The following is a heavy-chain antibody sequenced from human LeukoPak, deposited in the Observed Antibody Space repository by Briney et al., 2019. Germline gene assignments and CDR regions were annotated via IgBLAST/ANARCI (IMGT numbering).Heavy chain of an antibody. CDR2: ISYDGSNK. CDR3: ARGLGYYGSGREY. V-gene: IGHV3-30*04. J-gene: IGHJ4*02. Sequence: PGGSLRLSCAASGFTFSSYAMHWVRQAPGKWLEWVAVISYDGSNKYCADSVKGRFTISRDNSKNTLYLQMNSLRAEDTAVYYCARGLGYYGSGREYWGQGTLVTVSS. D-gene: IGHD3-10*01. CDR1: GFTFSSYA.